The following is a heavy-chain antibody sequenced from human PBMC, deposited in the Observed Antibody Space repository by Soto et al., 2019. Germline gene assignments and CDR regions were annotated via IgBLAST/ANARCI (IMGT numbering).Heavy chain of an antibody. V-gene: IGHV3-30*18. CDR3: AKDRSGSSGPGLDY. J-gene: IGHJ4*02. CDR1: GFTFSSFG. CDR2: ISYDGSNK. Sequence: SLRLSCAASGFTFSSFGMHWVRQAPGKGLEWVTVISYDGSNKYYADSVKGRFTISRDNSKNTLSLEMNSLRAEDTAVYYCAKDRSGSSGPGLDYWGQGTLVTVPQ. D-gene: IGHD1-26*01.